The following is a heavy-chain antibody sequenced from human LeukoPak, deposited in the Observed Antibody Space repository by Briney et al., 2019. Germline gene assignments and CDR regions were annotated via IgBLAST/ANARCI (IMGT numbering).Heavy chain of an antibody. CDR1: GFTFSSYG. CDR3: AKCSSEWELLSDY. D-gene: IGHD1-26*01. Sequence: GGSLRLSCAASGFTFSSYGMRWVRQAPGKGLEWVAVISYDGSNKYYADSVKGRFTISRDNSKNTLYLQMNSLRAEDTAVYYCAKCSSEWELLSDYWGQGTLVTVSS. J-gene: IGHJ4*02. V-gene: IGHV3-30*18. CDR2: ISYDGSNK.